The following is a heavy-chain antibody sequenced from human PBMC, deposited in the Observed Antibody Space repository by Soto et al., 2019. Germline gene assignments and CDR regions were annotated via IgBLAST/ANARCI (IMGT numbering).Heavy chain of an antibody. CDR2: ISFNGGNT. CDR3: AKGQYSSSPPDF. Sequence: PGGSLRLSCTASGFPFSNFAMTWVRQAPGKGLEWVSGISFNGGNTYYADSVKGRFTISRDSSKNTLYLQMNSLRAEDSAVYYCAKGQYSSSPPDFWGQGNLVTVSS. V-gene: IGHV3-23*01. CDR1: GFPFSNFA. J-gene: IGHJ4*02. D-gene: IGHD5-12*01.